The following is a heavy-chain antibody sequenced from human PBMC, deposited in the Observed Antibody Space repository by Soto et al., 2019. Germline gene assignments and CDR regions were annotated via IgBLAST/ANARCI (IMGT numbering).Heavy chain of an antibody. CDR1: GFMFSSYW. CDR2: INQNGSER. V-gene: IGHV3-7*05. D-gene: IGHD3-9*01. CDR3: ATDILDF. J-gene: IGHJ4*02. Sequence: EVELVESGGGLVQPGGSLRLSCAATGFMFSSYWMTWVRQAPGKGLEWVANINQNGSERYYVDSVEGRFTISRDNAKNSVFLQMENLRVEDMAMYYCATDILDFWGRGTLVTVSS.